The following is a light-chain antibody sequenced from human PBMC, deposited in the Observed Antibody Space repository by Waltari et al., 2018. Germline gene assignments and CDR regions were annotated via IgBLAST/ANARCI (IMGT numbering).Light chain of an antibody. CDR2: EVT. Sequence: QSALTQPPSASGSPGQSSTISCTGTSSDVGAYNYVSWYQQHPGKAPRLMIYEVTKRPSGVPDRFSGSKSGNTASLTVSGLQADDEADYYCFSYAGSSNRVFGGGTKLTVL. CDR3: FSYAGSSNRV. J-gene: IGLJ2*01. CDR1: SSDVGAYNY. V-gene: IGLV2-8*01.